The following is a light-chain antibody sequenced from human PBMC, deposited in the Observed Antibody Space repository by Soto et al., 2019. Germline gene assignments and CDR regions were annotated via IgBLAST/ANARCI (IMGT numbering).Light chain of an antibody. Sequence: EIVLTQSPGTLSLSPGEGAILSCRASQSVSNNYLAWYQQKPGQAPRLLINGASSRATGIPDRFSGSGSGRDFTLTINRLEPEDFAVYYCQQYGSSLPWTFGQGTTVEIK. CDR3: QQYGSSLPWT. CDR1: QSVSNNY. J-gene: IGKJ1*01. V-gene: IGKV3-20*01. CDR2: GAS.